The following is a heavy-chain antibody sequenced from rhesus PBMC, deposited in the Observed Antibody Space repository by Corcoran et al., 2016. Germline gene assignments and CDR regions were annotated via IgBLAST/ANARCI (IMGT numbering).Heavy chain of an antibody. CDR3: ARGGLVGTARGTFDY. CDR2: IKSKSNNYGT. D-gene: IGHD5-24*01. CDR1: GFTFSSSA. Sequence: EVQLVESGGGLVQPGGSLRLSCAASGFTFSSSAMHWVRQASGKGLEWVGRIKSKSNNYGTGYASSVKGRCTISRDDYKNTSYLQMNSLKTEDTAVYYCARGGLVGTARGTFDYWGQGVLVTVSS. V-gene: IGHV3-118*01. J-gene: IGHJ4*01.